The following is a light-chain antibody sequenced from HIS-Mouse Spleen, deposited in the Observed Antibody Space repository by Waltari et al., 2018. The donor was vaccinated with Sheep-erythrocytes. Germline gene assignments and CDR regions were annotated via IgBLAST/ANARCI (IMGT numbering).Light chain of an antibody. J-gene: IGLJ2*01. CDR3: QAWDSSTAEVV. CDR2: QDS. Sequence: SYELTQLPSVSVSPGQTASITCLVDKLGDKYACWYQQKPGQSPVLVIYQDSKRPSGIPERFSGSNSGNTATLTISGTQAMDEADYYCQAWDSSTAEVVFGGGTKLTVL. CDR1: KLGDKY. V-gene: IGLV3-1*01.